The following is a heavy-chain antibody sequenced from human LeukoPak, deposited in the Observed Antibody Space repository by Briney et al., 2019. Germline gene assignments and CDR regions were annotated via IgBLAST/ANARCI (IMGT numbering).Heavy chain of an antibody. CDR2: IYYSRST. Sequence: SETLSLTCTVSGGSISSGGYYWSWIRQHPGKGLEWIGYIYYSRSTYYNPSLKSRVTISVDTSKNQFSLKLSSVTAADTAVYYCARDSGYGSGNFDYWGQGTLVTVSS. CDR1: GGSISSGGYY. J-gene: IGHJ4*02. D-gene: IGHD3-10*01. V-gene: IGHV4-31*03. CDR3: ARDSGYGSGNFDY.